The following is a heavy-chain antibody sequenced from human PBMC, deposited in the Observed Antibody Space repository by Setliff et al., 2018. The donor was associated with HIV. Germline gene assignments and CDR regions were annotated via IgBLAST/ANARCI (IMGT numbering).Heavy chain of an antibody. CDR1: GFTFGDYA. Sequence: GGSLRLSCTASGFTFGDYAMTWVRQAPGKGLEWVGRIKSKTNGETTDYAAPVKVRFTISRDDSKNTLYLQMNSLKTKDTAVYYCTTRTPTGNDYWGQGTLVTVSS. CDR3: TTRTPTGNDY. V-gene: IGHV3-15*01. J-gene: IGHJ4*02. D-gene: IGHD1-1*01. CDR2: IKSKTNGETT.